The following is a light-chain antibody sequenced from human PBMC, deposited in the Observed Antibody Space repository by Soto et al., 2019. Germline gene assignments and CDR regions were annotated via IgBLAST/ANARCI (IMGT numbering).Light chain of an antibody. CDR1: QSISRT. CDR3: QQYSDWPLT. Sequence: EIVMTHSPATLSASPWEGLTLSFRASQSISRTLAWYQQKPGQAPRLLIYGASSRATGIPARFSGSGSGTEFTLTISSLQSEDFAVYYCQQYSDWPLTFGGGNKVDIK. V-gene: IGKV3-15*01. J-gene: IGKJ4*01. CDR2: GAS.